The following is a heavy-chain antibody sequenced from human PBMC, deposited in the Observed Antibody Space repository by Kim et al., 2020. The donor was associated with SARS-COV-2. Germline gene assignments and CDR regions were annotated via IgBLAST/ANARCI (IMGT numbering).Heavy chain of an antibody. Sequence: GGSLRLSCAASGFTFSDYYMSWIRQAPGKGLEWGSYISSSSSYTNYADSVKGRFTISRDNAKNSLYLQMNSLRAEDTALYYCARVGYDYVWGSYRDYYYYYGMDVWGQGTTVTVSS. CDR2: ISSSSSYT. D-gene: IGHD3-16*02. CDR1: GFTFSDYY. J-gene: IGHJ6*02. V-gene: IGHV3-11*05. CDR3: ARVGYDYVWGSYRDYYYYYGMDV.